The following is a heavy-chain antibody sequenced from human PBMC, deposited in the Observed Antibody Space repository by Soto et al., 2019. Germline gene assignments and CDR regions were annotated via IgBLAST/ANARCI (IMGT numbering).Heavy chain of an antibody. D-gene: IGHD5-12*01. J-gene: IGHJ3*02. CDR1: GFTFSDYY. CDR3: ARDKDGYTTPVHI. V-gene: IGHV3-11*06. Sequence: GGSLRLSCAASGFTFSDYYMSWIRQAPGKGLEWVSYISSSSSYTNYADSVKGRFTISRDNAKNSLYLQMNSLRAEDTAVYYCARDKDGYTTPVHIWGQGTMVTVSS. CDR2: ISSSSSYT.